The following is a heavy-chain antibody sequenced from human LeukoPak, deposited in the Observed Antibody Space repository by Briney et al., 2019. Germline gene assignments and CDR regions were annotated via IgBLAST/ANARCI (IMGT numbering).Heavy chain of an antibody. CDR2: ISWNSGSI. Sequence: PGGSLRLSCAASGFTFDDYVMHWVRQAPGKGLEWVSGISWNSGSIGYADSVKGRFTISRDNAKNSLYLQMNSLRVEDTAVYYCAREIAGYWGQGTLVTVSS. CDR1: GFTFDDYV. J-gene: IGHJ4*02. CDR3: AREIAGY. V-gene: IGHV3-9*01.